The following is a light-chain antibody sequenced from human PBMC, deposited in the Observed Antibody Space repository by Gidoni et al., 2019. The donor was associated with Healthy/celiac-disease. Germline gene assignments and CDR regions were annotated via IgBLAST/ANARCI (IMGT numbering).Light chain of an antibody. CDR2: GAS. J-gene: IGKJ4*01. CDR1: QSVSSSY. Sequence: EIVSTQSPGTLSFSPGERATLSCRASQSVSSSYLAWYQQKPGQAPRLLIYGASSRATGIPDRFSGSGSGTDFTLTISRLEPEDFAVYYCQQYGSSSLTFGGGTKVEIK. CDR3: QQYGSSSLT. V-gene: IGKV3-20*01.